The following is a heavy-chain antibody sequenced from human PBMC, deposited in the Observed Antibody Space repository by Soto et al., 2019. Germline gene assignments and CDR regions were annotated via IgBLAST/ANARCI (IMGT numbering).Heavy chain of an antibody. CDR1: GYTFTSYA. J-gene: IGHJ6*02. Sequence: QVQLVQSGAEVKKPGASVKVSCKASGYTFTSYAMHWVRQAPGQRLEWMGWINAGNGNTKYSQKFQGRVTITRDTSASTAYMELSSLRSEDTAVYYCVRKQLGHLYYYYGMDVWGQGTTVTVSS. D-gene: IGHD6-13*01. CDR3: VRKQLGHLYYYYGMDV. CDR2: INAGNGNT. V-gene: IGHV1-3*01.